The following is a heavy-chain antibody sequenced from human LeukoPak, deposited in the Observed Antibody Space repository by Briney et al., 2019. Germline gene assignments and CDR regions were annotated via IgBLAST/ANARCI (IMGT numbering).Heavy chain of an antibody. V-gene: IGHV1-2*02. CDR1: GYTFTGYY. J-gene: IGHJ5*02. D-gene: IGHD2-2*01. CDR3: ARVASRYQLTVGWFDP. CDR2: INPNSGGT. Sequence: GASVKVSCKASGYTFTGYYMHWVRQAPGQGLEWMGWINPNSGGTNYAQKFQGRVTMTRDTSISTAYMELSRLRSDDTAVYYCARVASRYQLTVGWFDPWGQGTLVTVSS.